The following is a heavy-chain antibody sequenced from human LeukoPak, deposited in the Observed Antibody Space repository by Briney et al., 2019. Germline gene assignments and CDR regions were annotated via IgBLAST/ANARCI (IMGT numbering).Heavy chain of an antibody. J-gene: IGHJ5*02. CDR3: AKDKGQYSSSWYNWFDP. V-gene: IGHV3-30*18. Sequence: PGGSLRLSCAASGFTFSSYGMHWVRQAPGKGLEWVAVISYDGSNKYYADSVKGRFTISRDNSKNTLYLQMNSLRAEDTAVYYCAKDKGQYSSSWYNWFDPWGQGTLVTVSS. CDR1: GFTFSSYG. CDR2: ISYDGSNK. D-gene: IGHD6-13*01.